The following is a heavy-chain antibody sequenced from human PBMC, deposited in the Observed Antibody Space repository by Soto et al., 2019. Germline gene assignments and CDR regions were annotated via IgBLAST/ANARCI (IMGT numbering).Heavy chain of an antibody. CDR2: TSGYSGNS. CDR1: GYFLCSFY. D-gene: IGHD3-3*02. J-gene: IGHJ3*01. Sequence: XAVKGSCNASGYFLCSFYISWVRQAPGQGLEWMGWTSGYSGNSKYAQKFQCRVTMTTDTSTNTGYMEMRSLTSDDTAVYYCARDIFGHVDAFDLWGQGTMVTVSS. V-gene: IGHV1-18*01. CDR3: ARDIFGHVDAFDL.